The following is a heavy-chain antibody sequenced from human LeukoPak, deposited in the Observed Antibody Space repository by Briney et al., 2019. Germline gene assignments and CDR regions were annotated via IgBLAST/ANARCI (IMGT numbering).Heavy chain of an antibody. CDR3: ARGPFVPSDY. CDR1: GGSFSGYY. CDR2: INHSGST. D-gene: IGHD3-10*02. J-gene: IGHJ4*02. V-gene: IGHV4-34*01. Sequence: SETLSLTCAVYGGSFSGYYWSWIRQPPGKGLEWIGEINHSGSTNYNPSLKGRVTISVDTSKNQFSLKLSSVTAADTAVYYCARGPFVPSDYWGQGTLVTVSS.